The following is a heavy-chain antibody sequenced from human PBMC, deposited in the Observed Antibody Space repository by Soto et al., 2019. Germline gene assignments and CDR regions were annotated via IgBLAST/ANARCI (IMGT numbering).Heavy chain of an antibody. CDR1: GFTFSDYY. Sequence: VGSLRLSCAASGFTFSDYYMTWIRQAPGKGLEWVSYISSSGNSIYYADSVRGRFTVSRDNAKNSLFLQMNSLRAEDAAVYYCARRAAAGRSCDYRGMGTLVTVSS. J-gene: IGHJ4*02. V-gene: IGHV3-11*01. CDR3: ARRAAAGRSCDY. CDR2: ISSSGNSI. D-gene: IGHD6-13*01.